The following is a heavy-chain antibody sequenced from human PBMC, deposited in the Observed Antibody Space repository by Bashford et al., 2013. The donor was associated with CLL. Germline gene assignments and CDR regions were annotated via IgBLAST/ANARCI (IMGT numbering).Heavy chain of an antibody. Sequence: SETLSLTCTVSGASISSGSDCWGWIRQPPGKGLEWIGSIYYSGTTYYNPSLKSRVTISIDRTRNQFSLRLSSVTTADTAVYFCARGLYCSSSDCYPSQDMNSFDIWGQGTMVTVSS. CDR3: ARGLYCSSSDCYPSQDMNSFDI. D-gene: IGHD2-2*01. CDR1: GASISSGSDC. CDR2: IYYSGTT. J-gene: IGHJ3*02. V-gene: IGHV4-39*07.